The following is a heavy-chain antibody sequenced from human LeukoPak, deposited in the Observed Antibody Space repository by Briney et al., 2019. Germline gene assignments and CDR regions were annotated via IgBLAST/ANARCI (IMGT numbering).Heavy chain of an antibody. J-gene: IGHJ6*03. CDR3: ARVPKGSSWYFYYYYMDV. Sequence: GGSLRLSCAASGFTFSDHYIDWVRQAPGKGLEWVGRTRNKANSYTTEYAASVKGRFTISRDDSENSLYPQMNSLKTEDTAVYYCARVPKGSSWYFYYYYMDVWGKGTTVTVSS. V-gene: IGHV3-72*01. CDR1: GFTFSDHY. CDR2: TRNKANSYTT. D-gene: IGHD6-13*01.